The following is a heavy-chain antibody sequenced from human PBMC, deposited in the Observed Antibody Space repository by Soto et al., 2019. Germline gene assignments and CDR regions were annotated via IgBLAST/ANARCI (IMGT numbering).Heavy chain of an antibody. V-gene: IGHV1-18*01. CDR3: ERFPRIPAAIYYYYYGMDV. Sequence: ASVKVSCKASGYTFTDYGINWVRQAPGQGLEWMGWISIYNGNTNYAQNLQGRVTMTTDTSTSTANIELRSLRSDDTAVYICERFPRIPAAIYYYYYGMDVWGQGTTVTVSS. D-gene: IGHD2-2*02. CDR2: ISIYNGNT. CDR1: GYTFTDYG. J-gene: IGHJ6*02.